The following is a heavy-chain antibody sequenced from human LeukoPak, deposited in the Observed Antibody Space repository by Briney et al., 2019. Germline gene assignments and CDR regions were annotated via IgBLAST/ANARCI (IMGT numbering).Heavy chain of an antibody. D-gene: IGHD3-10*01. J-gene: IGHJ4*02. Sequence: SETLSLTCAVYGGSFSGYYWSWIRQPPGKGLEWIREINHSGSTNYNPSLKSRVTISVDTSKNQFSLKLSSVTAADTAVYYCARRDYYGSGSYSNWGQGTLVTVSS. V-gene: IGHV4-34*01. CDR1: GGSFSGYY. CDR3: ARRDYYGSGSYSN. CDR2: INHSGST.